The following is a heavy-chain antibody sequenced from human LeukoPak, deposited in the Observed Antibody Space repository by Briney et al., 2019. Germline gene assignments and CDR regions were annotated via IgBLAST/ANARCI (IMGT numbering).Heavy chain of an antibody. V-gene: IGHV4-38-2*01. CDR1: GYSISSGYF. J-gene: IGHJ4*02. CDR2: IYHSGST. CDR3: TGKYYYDSSGYYYVDY. Sequence: SETLSLTCAVSGYSISSGYFWGWLRQSPGKGLEWIGSIYHSGSTYYNPSLKSRVTISVDTSKNQFSLKLSSVTAADTAVYYCTGKYYYDSSGYYYVDYWGQGTLVSVSS. D-gene: IGHD3-22*01.